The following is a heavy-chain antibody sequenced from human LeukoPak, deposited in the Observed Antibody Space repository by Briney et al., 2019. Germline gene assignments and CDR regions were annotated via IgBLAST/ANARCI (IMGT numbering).Heavy chain of an antibody. Sequence: GASVKVSCKTSGYIFSNYGISWVRQAPGQGLEWMGWISAYNGNTNYAQKLQGRVTMTTDTSTSTAYMELRSLRSDDTAVYYCARAFGIAAAGHFDYWGQGTLVTVSS. CDR1: GYIFSNYG. CDR3: ARAFGIAAAGHFDY. V-gene: IGHV1-18*01. D-gene: IGHD6-13*01. J-gene: IGHJ4*02. CDR2: ISAYNGNT.